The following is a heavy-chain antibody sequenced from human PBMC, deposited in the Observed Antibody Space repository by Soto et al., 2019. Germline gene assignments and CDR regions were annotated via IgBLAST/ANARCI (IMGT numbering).Heavy chain of an antibody. J-gene: IGHJ6*02. CDR3: AKDITSITIFGVVIRYGMDV. CDR2: ISWNSGSI. Sequence: GGSLRLSCAASGFTFDDYAMHWVRQAPGKGLEWVSGISWNSGSIGYADSVKGRFTISRDNAKNSLYLQMNSLRAEDTALYYCAKDITSITIFGVVIRYGMDVWGQGTTVTVSS. D-gene: IGHD3-3*01. V-gene: IGHV3-9*01. CDR1: GFTFDDYA.